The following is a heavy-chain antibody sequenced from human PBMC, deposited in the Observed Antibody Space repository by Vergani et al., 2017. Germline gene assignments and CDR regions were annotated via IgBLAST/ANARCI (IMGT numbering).Heavy chain of an antibody. V-gene: IGHV3-23*01. Sequence: EVQLLESGGSLVQPGGSLRLSCAASGFTFSSYAMSWVRQVPGKGLEWVSGISGSGGNTYYANSVKGRFTISRDNSKNTLYLQMNSLRAADTAVYYCARSGYCAHGVCYMTYYYYMDVWGKGTAVTVSS. CDR2: ISGSGGNT. CDR3: ARSGYCAHGVCYMTYYYYMDV. CDR1: GFTFSSYA. D-gene: IGHD2-8*01. J-gene: IGHJ6*03.